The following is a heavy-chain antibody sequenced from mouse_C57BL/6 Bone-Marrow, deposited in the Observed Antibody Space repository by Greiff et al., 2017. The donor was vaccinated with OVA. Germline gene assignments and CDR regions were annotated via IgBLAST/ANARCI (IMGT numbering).Heavy chain of an antibody. D-gene: IGHD1-1*01. CDR1: GFNFTDYY. CDR3: ARDDYGSSLAY. V-gene: IGHV14-2*01. J-gene: IGHJ3*01. Sequence: DVQLQESGAELVKPGASVKLSCTASGFNFTDYYMHWVKQRPEQGLEWIGRIDPEDGETKYAQKFQGKATITADKSSNTAYLQLSSLTSEDTAGCYCARDDYGSSLAYWCQGTLVTVSA. CDR2: IDPEDGET.